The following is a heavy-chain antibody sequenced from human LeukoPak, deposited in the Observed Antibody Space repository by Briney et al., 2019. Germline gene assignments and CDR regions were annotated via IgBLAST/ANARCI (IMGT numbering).Heavy chain of an antibody. CDR3: VRDLT. V-gene: IGHV3-53*01. CDR1: GFTFSSYE. Sequence: HAGGSLRLSCAASGFTFSSYEMNWVRQAPGKGPEWVSVIYSDGNTYYADSVKGRFTISRDNSKNTLYLQMNSLRAEDTAVYYCVRDLTWGQGTLVTVSS. CDR2: IYSDGNT. J-gene: IGHJ5*02.